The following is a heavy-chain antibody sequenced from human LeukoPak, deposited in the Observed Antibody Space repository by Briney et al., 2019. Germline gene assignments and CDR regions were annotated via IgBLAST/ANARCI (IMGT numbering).Heavy chain of an antibody. J-gene: IGHJ4*02. CDR1: GCSLRSSRYY. D-gene: IGHD2-2*01. CDR3: ARLSWSTSYFDS. V-gene: IGHV4-39*02. Sequence: SETLSLTCAVSGCSLRSSRYYWGWVRQPLGKGREWLGSIYHSGRTSYNSFLKSRAIMSVDTSENHFSLRLNSVTAAETAVYYCARLSWSTSYFDSWGQGTQVTVSS. CDR2: IYHSGRT.